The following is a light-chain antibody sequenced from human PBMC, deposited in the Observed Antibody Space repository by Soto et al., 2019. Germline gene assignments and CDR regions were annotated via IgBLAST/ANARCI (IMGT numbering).Light chain of an antibody. CDR1: TRDVGNYNY. Sequence: QSALTQPASVSGSPGQSITISCTGTTRDVGNYNYVSWYQQHPGKAPKLMIYDVSNRPSGISNRFSGSKSGNTASLTISGLQAEDEADYYFSSYTSSNTYVFGTGTKLTVL. V-gene: IGLV2-14*01. J-gene: IGLJ1*01. CDR2: DVS. CDR3: SSYTSSNTYV.